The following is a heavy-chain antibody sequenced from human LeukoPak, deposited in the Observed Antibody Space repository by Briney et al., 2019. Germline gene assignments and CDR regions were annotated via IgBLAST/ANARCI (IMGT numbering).Heavy chain of an antibody. Sequence: GGSLRLSCAASGFTFSSYSMNWVRQAPGKGLEWDSSISSSSSYIYYADSVKGRFTISRDNAKNSLYLQMNSLRAEDTAVYYCARLYSSSWYSAFDIWGQGTMATVSS. CDR2: ISSSSSYI. CDR1: GFTFSSYS. V-gene: IGHV3-21*01. D-gene: IGHD6-13*01. CDR3: ARLYSSSWYSAFDI. J-gene: IGHJ3*02.